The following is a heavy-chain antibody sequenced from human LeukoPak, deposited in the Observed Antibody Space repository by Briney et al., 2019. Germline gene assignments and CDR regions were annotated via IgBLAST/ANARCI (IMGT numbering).Heavy chain of an antibody. CDR3: ARQRWIQLWYFDY. J-gene: IGHJ4*02. D-gene: IGHD5-18*01. CDR1: GLIHHNYW. V-gene: IGHV3-7*03. Sequence: GTLSLFCAASGLIHHNYWMSWGRQPPGKGREWVTNIKQDGTEKKYVDSVKGRFTIYRDNTRDSLYLQMKSLRADDAAVYYCARQRWIQLWYFDYWGQGALVTVSS. CDR2: IKQDGTEK.